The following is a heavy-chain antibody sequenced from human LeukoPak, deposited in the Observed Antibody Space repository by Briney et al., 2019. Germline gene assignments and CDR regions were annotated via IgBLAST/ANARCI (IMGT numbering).Heavy chain of an antibody. V-gene: IGHV4-30-4*08. CDR2: IYYSGST. D-gene: IGHD2-21*02. CDR1: GGSISSGDYY. J-gene: IGHJ3*02. Sequence: SETLSLTCTVSGGSISSGDYYWSWIRQPPGKGLEWIGYIYYSGSTYYNPSLKSRVTISVDTSKNQFSLKLSSVTAAGTAVYYCARSMVVTAFDIWGQGTMVTVSS. CDR3: ARSMVVTAFDI.